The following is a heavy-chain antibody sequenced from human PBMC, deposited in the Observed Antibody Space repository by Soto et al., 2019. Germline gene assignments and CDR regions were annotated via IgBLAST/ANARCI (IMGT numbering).Heavy chain of an antibody. CDR2: ISSSSSYI. CDR1: GFTFSSYS. CDR3: ARAETLVYYDSSGYHEGTDAFDI. Sequence: GGSLRLSCAASGFTFSSYSMNWVRQAPGKGLEWVSSISSSSSYIYYADSVKGRFTISRDNAKNSLYLQMNSLRAEDTAVYYCARAETLVYYDSSGYHEGTDAFDIWGQGTMVTVS. J-gene: IGHJ3*02. D-gene: IGHD3-22*01. V-gene: IGHV3-21*01.